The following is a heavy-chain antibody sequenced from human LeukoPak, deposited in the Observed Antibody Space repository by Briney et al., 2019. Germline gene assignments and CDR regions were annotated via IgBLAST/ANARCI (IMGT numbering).Heavy chain of an antibody. CDR1: GFTFSSYS. CDR2: ISGSSSII. Sequence: GGSLRLSCAASGFTFSSYSMNWVRQAPGKGLEWVSYISGSSSIIYYADSVKGRFTISRDDAKNSLYLQMNSLRVEGTAVYYCARAKRNGFDIWGQGTMVTVSS. V-gene: IGHV3-48*01. J-gene: IGHJ3*02. CDR3: ARAKRNGFDI.